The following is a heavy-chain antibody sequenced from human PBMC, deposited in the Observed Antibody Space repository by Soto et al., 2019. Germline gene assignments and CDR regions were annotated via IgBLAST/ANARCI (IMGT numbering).Heavy chain of an antibody. V-gene: IGHV4-59*08. D-gene: IGHD4-17*01. Sequence: SETLSLTCTVSGGSISSYYWSWIRQPPGKGLEWIGYIYYSGSTTYNPSLKSRVTISVDTSKNQFSLKLSSVTAADTAVYYCARRYGDYFEYWGQGTLVTVS. CDR2: IYYSGST. CDR1: GGSISSYY. CDR3: ARRYGDYFEY. J-gene: IGHJ4*02.